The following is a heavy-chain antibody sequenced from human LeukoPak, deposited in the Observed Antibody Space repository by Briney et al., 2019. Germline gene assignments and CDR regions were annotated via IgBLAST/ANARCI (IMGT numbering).Heavy chain of an antibody. CDR1: GYSFTSYW. J-gene: IGHJ4*02. V-gene: IGHV5-51*01. CDR3: ARQNLDTAMVTIDY. Sequence: GESLKISCKGSGYSFTSYWIGGVRQMPGKGLEWMGIIYPGDSDTRYSPSFQGQVTISADKSIHTAYLQWSSPKASDTAMYYCARQNLDTAMVTIDYWGQGTLVTVSS. D-gene: IGHD5-18*01. CDR2: IYPGDSDT.